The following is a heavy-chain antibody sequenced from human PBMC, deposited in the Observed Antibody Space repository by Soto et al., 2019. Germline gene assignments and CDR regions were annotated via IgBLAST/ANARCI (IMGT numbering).Heavy chain of an antibody. CDR1: GYTFTSYN. CDR2: LNAGTDNT. Sequence: ASVDVSCKAFGYTFTSYNIHLLRQAPGQGLEWMGWLNAGTDNTRTSRKFQGRFIITRDTSATTAYLEVDSLRSEDTAIYYCAIVAPPGGSVPRFDPWDQGTLVTVSS. D-gene: IGHD2-2*01. CDR3: AIVAPPGGSVPRFDP. J-gene: IGHJ5*02. V-gene: IGHV1-3*01.